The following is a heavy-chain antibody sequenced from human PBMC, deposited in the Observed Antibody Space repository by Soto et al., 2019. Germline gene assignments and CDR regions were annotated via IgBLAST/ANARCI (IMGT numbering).Heavy chain of an antibody. CDR1: GYTFTSYY. J-gene: IGHJ5*02. D-gene: IGHD3-3*01. V-gene: IGHV1-46*03. CDR3: ARVGNYDFWSGCPEYNWFDP. Sequence: ASVKVSCKASGYTFTSYYMHWVRQAPGQGLEWMGIINPSGGSTSYAQKFQGRVTMTRDTSTSTVYMELSSLRSEDTAVYYCARVGNYDFWSGCPEYNWFDPWGQGTLVTVSS. CDR2: INPSGGST.